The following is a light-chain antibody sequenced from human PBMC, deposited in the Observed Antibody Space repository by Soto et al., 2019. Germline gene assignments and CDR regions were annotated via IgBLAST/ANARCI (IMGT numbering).Light chain of an antibody. CDR2: AAY. CDR3: QAANSFPIT. Sequence: DIQMTQSPSSVSASVGDRVTSTCRASEGISSWLAWYQQKPGKAPKLLIYAAYSLQSGVTSRLRGSGSGTDFTLTISTLQPEDFPTYYCQAANSFPITFGNGTRLEIK. J-gene: IGKJ5*01. V-gene: IGKV1-12*01. CDR1: EGISSW.